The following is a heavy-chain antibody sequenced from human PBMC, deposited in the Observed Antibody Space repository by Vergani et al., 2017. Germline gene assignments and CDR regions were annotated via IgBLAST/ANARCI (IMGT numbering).Heavy chain of an antibody. Sequence: EVQLVESGGGSVQSGGSLRLSCVASGFSFNTYWMNWVRQVPGKGLMWVARIDEYGNRATYGDFETGRFTISRDNAKNTVFLKMNNLRADDAGVYYCVRTEYCTGIACNTRFDSWGQGALVTVSS. CDR1: GFSFNTYW. D-gene: IGHD2-8*02. CDR3: VRTEYCTGIACNTRFDS. CDR2: IDEYGNRA. V-gene: IGHV3-74*03. J-gene: IGHJ5*01.